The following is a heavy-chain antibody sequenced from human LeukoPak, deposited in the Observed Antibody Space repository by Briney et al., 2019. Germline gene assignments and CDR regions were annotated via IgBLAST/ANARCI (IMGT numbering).Heavy chain of an antibody. D-gene: IGHD6-19*01. CDR1: GFTFSSYE. Sequence: GGSLRLSCAASGFTFSSYEMNWVRQAPGKGLEWVSYISVGGSTIYYADSVKGRFTISRDNAKNSLYLQMNSLRAEDTAVYYCAGGIAVAGKDWGQGTLVTVSS. V-gene: IGHV3-48*03. CDR3: AGGIAVAGKD. J-gene: IGHJ4*02. CDR2: ISVGGSTI.